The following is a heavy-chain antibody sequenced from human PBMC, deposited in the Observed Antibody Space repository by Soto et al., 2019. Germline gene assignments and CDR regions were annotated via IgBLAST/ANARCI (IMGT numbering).Heavy chain of an antibody. CDR2: VYYSGST. D-gene: IGHD2-21*01. Sequence: QVQLQESGPGLVKPSETLSLTCTVSGGSINGFYWSWIRQPPGKGLEWIGFVYYSGSTNYNPSLKSRVSISIDASKKQFSLKLSSVTAADTAVYYCARHDDCGGAMCSTGRWFDPWGQGTLVSVSS. J-gene: IGHJ5*02. V-gene: IGHV4-59*08. CDR3: ARHDDCGGAMCSTGRWFDP. CDR1: GGSINGFY.